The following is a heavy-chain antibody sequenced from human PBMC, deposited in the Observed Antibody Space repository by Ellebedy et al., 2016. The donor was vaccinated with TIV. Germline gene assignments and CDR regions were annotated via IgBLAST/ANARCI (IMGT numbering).Heavy chain of an antibody. CDR3: ARCYFGGSGFCVLDY. J-gene: IGHJ4*02. V-gene: IGHV6-1*01. CDR1: GDSVSSNSAA. Sequence: SQTLSLTCAISGDSVSSNSAAWNWIRQSPSRGLEWLGRTYYRSKWYNDYAVSVKSRITINTDTSKNHFSLQLSSVTPEDTAVYSCARCYFGGSGFCVLDYWGQGTLVTVSS. D-gene: IGHD3-22*01. CDR2: TYYRSKWYN.